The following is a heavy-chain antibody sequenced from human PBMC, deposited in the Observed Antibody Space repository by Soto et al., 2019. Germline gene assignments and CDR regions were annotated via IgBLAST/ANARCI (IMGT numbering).Heavy chain of an antibody. D-gene: IGHD3-22*01. CDR1: GGPISSGGYC. J-gene: IGHJ3*02. CDR2: IYYSGGT. CDR3: ARGDYDSSGEHGAFDI. Sequence: SETLSLTCTVSGGPISSGGYCWNWIRQHPGKGLEWIGYIYYSGGTHYNPSLKSRVTISVDRSKNQLSLKLSSVTAADTAVYYCARGDYDSSGEHGAFDIWGQGTMVTVSS. V-gene: IGHV4-31*03.